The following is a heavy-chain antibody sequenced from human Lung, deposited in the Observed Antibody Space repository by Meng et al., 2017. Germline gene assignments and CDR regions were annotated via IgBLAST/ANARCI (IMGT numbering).Heavy chain of an antibody. V-gene: IGHV1-2*06. CDR3: ARGGAYCSGATCWGTDY. CDR1: GYSFTGYD. D-gene: IGHD2-15*01. Sequence: QVPLVQSGAELKKPGASLKVSCESSGYSFTGYDMYWVRQAPGQGLEWMGRINPSSGGTDYAQKFQGRVTMTRDTSISTGYMELSRLRSDDTAVYYCARGGAYCSGATCWGTDYWGQGTLVTVSS. J-gene: IGHJ4*02. CDR2: INPSSGGT.